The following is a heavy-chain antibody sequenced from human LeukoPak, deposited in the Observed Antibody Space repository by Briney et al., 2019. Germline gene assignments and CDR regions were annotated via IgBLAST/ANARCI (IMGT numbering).Heavy chain of an antibody. J-gene: IGHJ3*02. D-gene: IGHD6-6*01. V-gene: IGHV4-59*01. CDR2: IYYSGST. CDR1: GGSISSCY. Sequence: SETLSLTCTVSGGSISSCYWSWIRQPPGKGLEWIGYIYYSGSTNYNPSLKSRVTISVDTSKNQFSLKLSSVTAADTAVYYCARVYSSSSAYDAFDIWGQGTMVTVSS. CDR3: ARVYSSSSAYDAFDI.